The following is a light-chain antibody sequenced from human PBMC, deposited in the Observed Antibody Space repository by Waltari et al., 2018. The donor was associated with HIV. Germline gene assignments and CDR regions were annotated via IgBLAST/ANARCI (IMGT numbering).Light chain of an antibody. Sequence: QSALTPPPSASGSPGQSVTISCTGTSNDVGAYDYVSWYQQHPGRAPKLLIYEVTKRPSVVPDRFSGSKSGNTASLTVSGLQAEDDGHYYCTSYVDNYHVFFGGGTKLTVL. CDR3: TSYVDNYHVF. V-gene: IGLV2-8*01. CDR1: SNDVGAYDY. J-gene: IGLJ2*01. CDR2: EVT.